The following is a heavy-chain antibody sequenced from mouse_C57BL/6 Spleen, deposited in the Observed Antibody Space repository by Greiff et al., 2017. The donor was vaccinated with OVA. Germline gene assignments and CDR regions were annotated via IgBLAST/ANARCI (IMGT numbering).Heavy chain of an antibody. J-gene: IGHJ2*01. CDR3: AREVRY. CDR2: INPNNGGT. CDR1: GYTFTDYY. V-gene: IGHV1-26*01. Sequence: VQLQQSGPELVKPGASVKISCKASGYTFTDYYMNWVKQSHGKSLEWIGDINPNNGGTSYNQKFKGKATLTVDKSSSTAYMELRSLTSEDSAVYYCAREVRYWGQGTTLTVSS. D-gene: IGHD2-14*01.